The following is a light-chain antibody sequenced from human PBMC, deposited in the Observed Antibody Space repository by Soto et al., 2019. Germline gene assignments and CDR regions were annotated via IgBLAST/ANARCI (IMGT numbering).Light chain of an antibody. Sequence: DIGLTQSPCTLSLSPGEGATLPCRASQSVSRNYLAWYQQKPGQAPRLLIYTASRRATGIPDRFSGSGSGTDFTLTISRLEPEDSAVYYCQQYSRAPITFGQGTRLEI. V-gene: IGKV3-20*01. J-gene: IGKJ5*01. CDR2: TAS. CDR1: QSVSRNY. CDR3: QQYSRAPIT.